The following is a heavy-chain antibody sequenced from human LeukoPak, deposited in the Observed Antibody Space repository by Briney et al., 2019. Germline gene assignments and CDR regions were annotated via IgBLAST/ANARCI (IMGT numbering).Heavy chain of an antibody. D-gene: IGHD7-27*01. CDR2: ITSRSTT. J-gene: IGHJ4*02. V-gene: IGHV3-23*01. CDR1: EFTFSSYE. CDR3: AKDGNWARFED. Sequence: GGSLRLSCAPSEFTFSSYEMTWVRKPPGKGLEWVSGITSRSTTYYADSVKGRFTISRDNSKNMVWLQINSPTAEDTATYYCAKDGNWARFEDWGQGTLVTVSS.